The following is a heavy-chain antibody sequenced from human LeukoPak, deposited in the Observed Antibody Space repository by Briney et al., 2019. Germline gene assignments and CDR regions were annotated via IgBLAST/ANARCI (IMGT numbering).Heavy chain of an antibody. CDR1: GYTFTDYY. Sequence: ASVKVSCKASGYTFTDYYIHWVRQAPGQGLEWVGGINPNSGGTNYAQKFQGRVTMTRDTSISTAYMELSRLRSDDTAVYYCARGSVVVVAATMDYWGQGTLVTVSS. V-gene: IGHV1-2*02. CDR2: INPNSGGT. CDR3: ARGSVVVVAATMDY. D-gene: IGHD2-15*01. J-gene: IGHJ4*02.